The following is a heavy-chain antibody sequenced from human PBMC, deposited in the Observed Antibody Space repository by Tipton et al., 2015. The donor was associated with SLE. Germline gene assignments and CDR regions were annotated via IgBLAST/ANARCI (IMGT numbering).Heavy chain of an antibody. J-gene: IGHJ6*02. D-gene: IGHD1-14*01. CDR2: INYSGNT. Sequence: LRLSCTVSGGSISNYYWSWLRQPPGKGLEWIGYINYSGNTNYNPSLKSRVTTSVDTSKNQLSLKLHYVTATDTAVYYCARGRDGMDVFVMDVWGPGTTVTVSS. CDR3: ARGRDGMDVFVMDV. CDR1: GGSISNYY. V-gene: IGHV4-59*01.